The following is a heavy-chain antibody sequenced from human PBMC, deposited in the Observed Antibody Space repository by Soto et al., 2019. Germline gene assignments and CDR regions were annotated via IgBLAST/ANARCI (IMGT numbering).Heavy chain of an antibody. D-gene: IGHD2-8*01. CDR2: IYSGGST. CDR3: ASRSATVLSLTY. J-gene: IGHJ4*02. V-gene: IGHV3-53*01. Sequence: GGSLRLSCAGSGFIVSSYYMSWVRQAPGKGLEWISVIYSGGSTYYADSVQGRFTVSRDNSKNTLYLQMNSLRAEDTAVYYCASRSATVLSLTYWGPGTQVTVSS. CDR1: GFIVSSYY.